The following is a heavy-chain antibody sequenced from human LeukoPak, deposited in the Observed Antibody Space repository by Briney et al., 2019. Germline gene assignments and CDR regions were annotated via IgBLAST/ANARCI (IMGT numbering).Heavy chain of an antibody. Sequence: GGSLRLSCAASGFTFSSYAMHWVRQAPGKGLEWVAVISYDGSNKYYADSVKGRFTTSRDNSKNTLYLQMNSLRAEDTAVYYCAREYGSGSSNYYYYGMDVWGQGTTVTVSS. CDR1: GFTFSSYA. CDR2: ISYDGSNK. D-gene: IGHD3-10*01. CDR3: AREYGSGSSNYYYYGMDV. V-gene: IGHV3-30*04. J-gene: IGHJ6*02.